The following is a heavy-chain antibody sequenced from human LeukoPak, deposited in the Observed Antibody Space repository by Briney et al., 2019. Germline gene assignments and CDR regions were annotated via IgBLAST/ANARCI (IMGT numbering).Heavy chain of an antibody. CDR3: TTVRAPLIDFWSGYYFDY. CDR2: IKSKTDGGTT. V-gene: IGHV3-15*01. CDR1: GFTFSDAW. D-gene: IGHD3-3*01. J-gene: IGHJ4*02. Sequence: GGSLGLSCAASGFTFSDAWMSWVRQAPGKGLEWVGRIKSKTDGGTTDYAAPVKGRFTISRDDSKNTLYLQMNSLKTEDTAVYYCTTVRAPLIDFWSGYYFDYWGQGTLVTVSS.